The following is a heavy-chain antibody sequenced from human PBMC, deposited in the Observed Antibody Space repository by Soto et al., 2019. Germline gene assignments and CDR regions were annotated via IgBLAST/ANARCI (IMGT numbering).Heavy chain of an antibody. D-gene: IGHD5-12*01. V-gene: IGHV5-51*01. CDR3: ARTDGYEIEY. J-gene: IGHJ4*02. Sequence: PGESLKISCKGSGYSFVSYWIAWVRQRPGKGLEWMGIIYPGDSDSTYSPSFQGQVTRSVDKSINTVFLQWSSLEASDTAMYYCARTDGYEIEYWGQGTQVTVSS. CDR1: GYSFVSYW. CDR2: IYPGDSDS.